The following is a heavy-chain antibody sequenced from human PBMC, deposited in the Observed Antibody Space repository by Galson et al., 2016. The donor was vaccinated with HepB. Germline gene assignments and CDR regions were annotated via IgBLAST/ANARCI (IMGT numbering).Heavy chain of an antibody. J-gene: IGHJ4*02. Sequence: SETLSLTCAVSGGSISSSDWWSWVRQPPGKGLEWIGEIYHSGTTTYNPSLKSRVTISMDKSKSQFSLKVNSVTAADTAVYYCARDKMESTTYYYDHSGYLDHWGQGILVTVSS. CDR3: ARDKMESTTYYYDHSGYLDH. CDR1: GGSISSSDW. V-gene: IGHV4-4*02. D-gene: IGHD3-22*01. CDR2: IYHSGTT.